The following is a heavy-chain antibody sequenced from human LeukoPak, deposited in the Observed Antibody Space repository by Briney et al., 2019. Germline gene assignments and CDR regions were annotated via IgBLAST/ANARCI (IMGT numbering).Heavy chain of an antibody. Sequence: GGSLRLSCVASGFSFSINAMIWVRQAPGKGLEWVSAISGSGGSTYYADSVKGRFTISRDNSKNTLYLQMNSLGAEDTAVYYCATKSDADSGYHYYYYGMDVWGQGTTVTVSS. CDR2: ISGSGGST. CDR1: GFSFSINA. CDR3: ATKSDADSGYHYYYYGMDV. V-gene: IGHV3-23*01. J-gene: IGHJ6*02. D-gene: IGHD5-12*01.